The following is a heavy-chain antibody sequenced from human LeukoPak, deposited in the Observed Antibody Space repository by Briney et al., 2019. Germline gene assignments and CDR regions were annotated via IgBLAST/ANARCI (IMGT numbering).Heavy chain of an antibody. V-gene: IGHV4-59*01. J-gene: IGHJ6*03. CDR1: GGSISSYY. CDR3: ARVGNQGLYYYYYMDV. Sequence: SETLSLTCTVSGGSISSYYWSWIRQPPGRGLEWIGYIYYSGSTNYNPSLKSRVTISVDTSKNQFSLKLSSVTAADTAVYYCARVGNQGLYYYYYMDVWGKGTTVTVSS. D-gene: IGHD1-14*01. CDR2: IYYSGST.